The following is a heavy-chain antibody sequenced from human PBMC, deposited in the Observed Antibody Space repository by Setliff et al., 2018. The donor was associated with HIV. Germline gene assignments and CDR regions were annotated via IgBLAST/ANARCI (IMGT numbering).Heavy chain of an antibody. CDR1: GASIRGHY. D-gene: IGHD2-21*02. J-gene: IGHJ4*02. Sequence: SETLSLTCSVSGASIRGHYWSWIRQSPGKGLEWIGNIYYSGNTNYNPSFKSRITISVDTSKNQFSLRVNSVTAADTAVYYCARGEFYCGTDCYWSSFDYWGQGILVTVSS. CDR2: IYYSGNT. V-gene: IGHV4-59*08. CDR3: ARGEFYCGTDCYWSSFDY.